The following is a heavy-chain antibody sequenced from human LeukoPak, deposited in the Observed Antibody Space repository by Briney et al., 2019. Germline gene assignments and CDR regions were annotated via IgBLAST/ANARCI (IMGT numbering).Heavy chain of an antibody. V-gene: IGHV1-69*13. Sequence: SVKVSCKASGNSISNYAVSWVRQAPGQGFEWMGGIIPIFGTADYAQKFQGRVTITADQSTSTTYMALSSLKSEDTTTYYCTTRACHAGGCSSSFYYYYGLHFWGQGTTVSVSS. CDR3: TTRACHAGGCSSSFYYYYGLHF. CDR2: IIPIFGTA. J-gene: IGHJ6*02. CDR1: GNSISNYA. D-gene: IGHD3-16*01.